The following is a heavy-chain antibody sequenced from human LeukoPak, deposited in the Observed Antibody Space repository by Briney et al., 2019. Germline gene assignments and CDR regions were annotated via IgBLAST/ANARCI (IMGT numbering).Heavy chain of an antibody. Sequence: GGSLRLSCAASGFTFSNAWMSWVRQAPGKGLEWVSSISSSSSNIYYADSVKGRFTISRDNAKNSLYLQMNSLRVEDTAVYYCARCTTGRTFGSLREIKRSREIDYWGQGTLVTVSS. D-gene: IGHD1-1*01. CDR1: GFTFSNAW. CDR3: ARCTTGRTFGSLREIKRSREIDY. V-gene: IGHV3-21*01. CDR2: ISSSSSNI. J-gene: IGHJ4*02.